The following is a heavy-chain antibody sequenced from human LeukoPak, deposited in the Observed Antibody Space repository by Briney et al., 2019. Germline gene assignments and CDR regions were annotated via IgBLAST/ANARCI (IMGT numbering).Heavy chain of an antibody. Sequence: GGSLRLSCAVSGFTFRNYAMSWVRQAPGKGLEWVSGINDDGGSTYYADSVRGRFTISRDNSKNTLYLQVSSLRAEDTAAYYCATYKGEKVHGDYSRCVPHLWGKGTMVTVSS. CDR3: ATYKGEKVHGDYSRCVPHL. J-gene: IGHJ3*01. V-gene: IGHV3-23*01. CDR1: GFTFRNYA. CDR2: INDDGGST. D-gene: IGHD4-17*01.